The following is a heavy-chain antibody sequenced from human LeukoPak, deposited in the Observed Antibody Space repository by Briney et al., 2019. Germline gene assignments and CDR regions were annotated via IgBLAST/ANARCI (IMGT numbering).Heavy chain of an antibody. CDR1: GFTLSSYS. CDR2: ISYSSSTI. V-gene: IGHV3-48*04. D-gene: IGHD3-9*01. CDR3: ARAPPDYDILTGYSFDY. Sequence: PGGSLRLSCAASGFTLSSYSMNWVRQAPGKGLEWVSYISYSSSTIYYADSVKGRFTISRDNAKNSLYLQMNSLRAEDTAVYYCARAPPDYDILTGYSFDYWGQGTLVTVSS. J-gene: IGHJ4*02.